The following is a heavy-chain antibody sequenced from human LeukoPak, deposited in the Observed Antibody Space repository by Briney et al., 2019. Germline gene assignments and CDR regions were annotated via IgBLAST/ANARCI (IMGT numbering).Heavy chain of an antibody. CDR2: IYNTGRT. J-gene: IGHJ4*02. D-gene: IGHD3-10*01. V-gene: IGHV4-39*02. CDR1: GDSISSSSYY. CDR3: AREAPAYYYGSGSYYKPPPLGWDY. Sequence: PSETLSLTCTVSGDSISSSSYYWGWIRQPPGKGLEWIGSIYNTGRTYYNPSLKSRVTISVDTSQNQFSLKLSSVTAADTAVYYCAREAPAYYYGSGSYYKPPPLGWDYWGQGTLVTVSS.